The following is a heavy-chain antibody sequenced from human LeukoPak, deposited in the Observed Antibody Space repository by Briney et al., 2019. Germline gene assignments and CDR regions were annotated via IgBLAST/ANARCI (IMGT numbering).Heavy chain of an antibody. J-gene: IGHJ4*02. CDR3: ATITESPDY. CDR2: IRYYGDNR. CDR1: GFNFRGYG. Sequence: HPGGSLRLSCAASGFNFRGYGMHWVRQAPGKGLEWVALIRYYGDNRFYADSVKGRFTVSRDNSKNTFYLQMRSLKPEDTALYYCATITESPDYWGQGTLVAVSS. V-gene: IGHV3-30*02. D-gene: IGHD1-20*01.